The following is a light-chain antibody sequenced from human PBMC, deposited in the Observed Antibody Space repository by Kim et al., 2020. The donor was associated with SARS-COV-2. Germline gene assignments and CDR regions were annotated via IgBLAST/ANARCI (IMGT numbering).Light chain of an antibody. CDR1: VLAKKY. Sequence: SYELTQPSSVSVSPGQTTRITCSGDVLAKKYARWFQLKPGQAPVLVIYKDSERPSGIPERFSGSSSGTTVTLTISGAQVEDEADYYCYSAADNRGVFGGGTQLTVL. CDR3: YSAADNRGV. J-gene: IGLJ3*02. CDR2: KDS. V-gene: IGLV3-27*01.